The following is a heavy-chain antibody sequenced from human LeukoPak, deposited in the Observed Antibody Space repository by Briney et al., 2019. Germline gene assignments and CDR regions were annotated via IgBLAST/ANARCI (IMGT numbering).Heavy chain of an antibody. J-gene: IGHJ4*02. Sequence: GGSLRLSCAASGFTFSDYYMSWIRQAPGKGLEWVSYISSGGSTIYYADSVKGRFTISRDNAKNSLYLQMNSLRAEDTAVYYCARVKYYYDSSGYFRFYFDYWGQGTLVTVSS. CDR3: ARVKYYYDSSGYFRFYFDY. CDR1: GFTFSDYY. V-gene: IGHV3-11*01. D-gene: IGHD3-22*01. CDR2: ISSGGSTI.